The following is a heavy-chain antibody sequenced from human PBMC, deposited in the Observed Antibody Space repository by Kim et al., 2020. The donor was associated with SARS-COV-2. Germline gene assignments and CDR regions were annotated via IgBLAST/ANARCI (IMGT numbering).Heavy chain of an antibody. D-gene: IGHD6-13*01. J-gene: IGHJ4*02. Sequence: ASVKVSCKASGYTFTGYYMHWVRQAPGQGLEWMGRINPNSGGTNYAQKFQGRVTMTRDTSISTAYMELSRLRSDDTAVYYCARRIAAAGYFDYWGQGTLVTVSS. V-gene: IGHV1-2*06. CDR1: GYTFTGYY. CDR3: ARRIAAAGYFDY. CDR2: INPNSGGT.